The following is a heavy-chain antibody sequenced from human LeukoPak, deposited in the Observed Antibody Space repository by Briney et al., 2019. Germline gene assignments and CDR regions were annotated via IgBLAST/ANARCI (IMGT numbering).Heavy chain of an antibody. J-gene: IGHJ4*02. CDR3: ARVGYSYALYYFDY. CDR1: GFTFSSYG. Sequence: GGSLRLSCAASGFTFSSYGMRWVRQAPGKGLEWVAVIWYDGSNKYYADSVKGRFTISRDNSKNTLYLQMNSLRAEDTAVHYCARVGYSYALYYFDYWGQGTLVTVSS. D-gene: IGHD5-18*01. CDR2: IWYDGSNK. V-gene: IGHV3-33*01.